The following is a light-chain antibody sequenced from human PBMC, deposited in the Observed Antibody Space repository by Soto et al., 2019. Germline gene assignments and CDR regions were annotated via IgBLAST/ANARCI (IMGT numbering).Light chain of an antibody. V-gene: IGLV2-23*01. Sequence: SPTQPAPLSGSPGQLVTIPFPGTSSEFGSYNLVSWYQQHPGKAPKLMIYEGSKRPSGVSNRSSGSKSGNTASLTISGLQAEDEADYYCCSYAGSSTPYVFGTGTKVTVL. J-gene: IGLJ1*01. CDR2: EGS. CDR3: CSYAGSSTPYV. CDR1: SSEFGSYNL.